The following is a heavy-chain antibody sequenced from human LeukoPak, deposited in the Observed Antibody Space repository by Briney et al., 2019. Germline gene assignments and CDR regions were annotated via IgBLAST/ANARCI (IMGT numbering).Heavy chain of an antibody. Sequence: ASVKVSCKASGYTFTGYYMHWVRQAPGQGLEWMGWINPNSGGTNYAQKFQGRVTMTRNTSISTAYMELSSLRSEDTAVYYCATVKRSYGSRGGFDYWGQGTLVTVSS. D-gene: IGHD5-18*01. CDR1: GYTFTGYY. V-gene: IGHV1-2*02. J-gene: IGHJ4*02. CDR3: ATVKRSYGSRGGFDY. CDR2: INPNSGGT.